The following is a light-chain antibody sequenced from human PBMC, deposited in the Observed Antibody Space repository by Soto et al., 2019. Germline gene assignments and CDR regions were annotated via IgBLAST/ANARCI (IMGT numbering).Light chain of an antibody. J-gene: IGLJ1*01. CDR3: SSYPSTNTPYV. V-gene: IGLV2-14*01. CDR1: SIDVVSYYF. CDR2: EVT. Sequence: QSVLTQPVSVSGSPGQSITSSCTGSSIDVVSYYFVSWYQQRPGKAPKLILYEVTTRRSWIFSRFSASTSGNKASLTTSGLQADDEAYYYCSSYPSTNTPYVFGTGTKVTVL.